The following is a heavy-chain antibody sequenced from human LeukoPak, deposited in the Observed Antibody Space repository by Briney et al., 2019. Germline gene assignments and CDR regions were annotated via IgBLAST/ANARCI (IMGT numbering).Heavy chain of an antibody. CDR3: ARDGWFGDYNWFDP. Sequence: PGESLRLSCAASGFTFSSYSMSWVRQAPGKGLEWISYISSASNTIYYADSVKGRFTISRDNAKNSVYLQMNSLRAEDTAMYYCARDGWFGDYNWFDPWGQGTQVTVSS. CDR2: ISSASNTI. CDR1: GFTFSSYS. J-gene: IGHJ5*02. V-gene: IGHV3-48*01. D-gene: IGHD3-10*01.